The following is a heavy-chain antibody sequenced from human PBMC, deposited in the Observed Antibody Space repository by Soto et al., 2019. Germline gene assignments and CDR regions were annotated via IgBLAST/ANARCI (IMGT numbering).Heavy chain of an antibody. J-gene: IGHJ6*03. CDR2: IYYSGST. V-gene: IGHV4-31*03. CDR3: ARDQGVPAASTPYYYYMDV. Sequence: SETLSLTCTVSGGSISSGGYYWSWIRQHPGKGLEWIGYIYYSGSTYYNPSLKSRVTISVDTSKNQFSLKLSSVTAADTAVYYCARDQGVPAASTPYYYYMDVWGKGTTVTVSS. D-gene: IGHD2-2*01. CDR1: GGSISSGGYY.